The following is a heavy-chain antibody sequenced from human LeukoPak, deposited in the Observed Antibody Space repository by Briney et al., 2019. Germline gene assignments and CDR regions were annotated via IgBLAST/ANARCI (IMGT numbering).Heavy chain of an antibody. CDR1: GFTFRSYP. J-gene: IGHJ3*02. CDR2: ISSSSTYT. Sequence: GGSLRLSCAASGFTFRSYPMNWVRQAPGKGLEWVSSISSSSTYTFYADSVKGRFTISRDNAKNSLHLQMNSLRAEDTAVYYCAREAAFDMWGQGTMVTVSS. CDR3: AREAAFDM. V-gene: IGHV3-21*06.